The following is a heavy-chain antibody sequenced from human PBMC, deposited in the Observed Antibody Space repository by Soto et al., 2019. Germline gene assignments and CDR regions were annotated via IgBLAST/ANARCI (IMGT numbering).Heavy chain of an antibody. Sequence: GGSLRLSCAASGFSFSGHAMSWVRQAPGRGLEWVSGISESGGSTYYADSVRGRFTISRDNSKNTLYLQMSSLRAEDTAIYYCVKDTGSGLARYFYYWGQGTLVTVSS. CDR2: ISESGGST. J-gene: IGHJ4*02. V-gene: IGHV3-23*01. CDR1: GFSFSGHA. CDR3: VKDTGSGLARYFYY. D-gene: IGHD3-10*01.